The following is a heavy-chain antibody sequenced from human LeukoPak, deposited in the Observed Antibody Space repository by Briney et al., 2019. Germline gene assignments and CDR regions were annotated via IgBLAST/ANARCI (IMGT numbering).Heavy chain of an antibody. V-gene: IGHV1-18*01. J-gene: IGHJ6*03. CDR3: ARVGYYYGSGRHYYYYMDV. CDR2: ISAYNGNT. D-gene: IGHD3-10*01. CDR1: GYTFTSYG. Sequence: ASVKVSCKVSGYTFTSYGISWVRQAPGQGLEWMGWISAYNGNTNYAQKLQGRVTMTTDTSTSTAYMELRSLRSDDTAVYYCARVGYYYGSGRHYYYYMDVWGKGTTVTISS.